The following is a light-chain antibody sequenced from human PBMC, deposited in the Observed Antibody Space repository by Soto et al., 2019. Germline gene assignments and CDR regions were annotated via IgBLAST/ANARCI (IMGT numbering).Light chain of an antibody. CDR3: SSYTSSSTLVV. CDR1: SSDVGGYNY. Sequence: QSALTQPASVSGSPGQSITISCTGTSSDVGGYNYVSWYQQHPGKAPKLMICDVSSRPSGVSNRFSGSKSGNTASLTISGLQAEDEADYYCSSYTSSSTLVVFGGGTKLTVL. J-gene: IGLJ2*01. V-gene: IGLV2-14*01. CDR2: DVS.